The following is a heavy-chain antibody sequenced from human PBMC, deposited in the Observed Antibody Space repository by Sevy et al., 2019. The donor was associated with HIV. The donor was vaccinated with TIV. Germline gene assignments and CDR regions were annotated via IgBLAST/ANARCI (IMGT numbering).Heavy chain of an antibody. D-gene: IGHD3-16*01. CDR3: ARGRGEILSSAFDY. CDR2: ISYDGRNTK. V-gene: IGHV3-30*03. CDR1: GFSFSDHR. J-gene: IGHJ4*02. Sequence: GGSLRLSCVGSGFSFSDHRMHWVRQAPGKGLEWMAVISYDGRNTKYKADSVKGRFTISRDNSKNTLYLQMNSLRAEDTAIYYCARGRGEILSSAFDYWGQRTLVTVSS.